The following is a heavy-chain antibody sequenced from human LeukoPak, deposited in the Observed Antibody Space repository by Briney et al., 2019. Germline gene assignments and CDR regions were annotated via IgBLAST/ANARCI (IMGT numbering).Heavy chain of an antibody. D-gene: IGHD2-8*01. V-gene: IGHV3-20*04. J-gene: IGHJ6*03. Sequence: GGSLRLSCAASGLTFDDYAMHWVRQAPGKGLEWVSGINWNGGNTGYADSVKGRFTISRDNVKNSLYLQMNSLRAEDTALYYCARAPGVRYYYYMDVWGKGTTVTVSS. CDR3: ARAPGVRYYYYMDV. CDR1: GLTFDDYA. CDR2: INWNGGNT.